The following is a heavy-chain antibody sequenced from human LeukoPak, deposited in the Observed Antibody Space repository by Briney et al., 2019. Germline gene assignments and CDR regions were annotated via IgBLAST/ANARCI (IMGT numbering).Heavy chain of an antibody. CDR2: IKQDGSDK. CDR1: GFTFNSYW. J-gene: IGHJ4*02. CDR3: ARDHMTTVTKNDY. Sequence: GGSLGLSCAASGFTFNSYWMTWARQAPGKGLEWVADIKQDGSDKYYVDSVKGRFTISRDNAKNSLYLQMNSLRAEDTAVYYCARDHMTTVTKNDYWGQGTLVTVSS. D-gene: IGHD4-17*01. V-gene: IGHV3-7*03.